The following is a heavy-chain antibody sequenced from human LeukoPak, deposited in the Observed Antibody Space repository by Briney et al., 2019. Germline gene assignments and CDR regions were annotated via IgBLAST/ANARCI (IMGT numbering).Heavy chain of an antibody. Sequence: PGGSLRLSCAASGFTFSSYSMNWVRQAPGKGLEWVSSISSSSSYIYYADSVKGRFTISRDDAKNSLYLQMNSLRAEDTAVHYCASFYDILTGYQNYYYGMDVWGKGTTVTVSS. D-gene: IGHD3-9*01. CDR2: ISSSSSYI. CDR1: GFTFSSYS. CDR3: ASFYDILTGYQNYYYGMDV. V-gene: IGHV3-21*01. J-gene: IGHJ6*04.